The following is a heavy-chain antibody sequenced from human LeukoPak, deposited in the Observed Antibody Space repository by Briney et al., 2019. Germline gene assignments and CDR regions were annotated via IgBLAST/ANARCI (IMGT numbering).Heavy chain of an antibody. CDR3: ARGRGSGHKENWFDP. CDR2: MNPNSGNT. J-gene: IGHJ5*02. D-gene: IGHD6-19*01. V-gene: IGHV1-8*01. Sequence: GASVKVSCKASGYTFTTYDINWVRQATGQGLEWMGWMNPNSGNTGYTQMFQGRVTMTRNTSISTAYMELSSLRSEDTAVYYCARGRGSGHKENWFDPWGQGTLVTVSS. CDR1: GYTFTTYD.